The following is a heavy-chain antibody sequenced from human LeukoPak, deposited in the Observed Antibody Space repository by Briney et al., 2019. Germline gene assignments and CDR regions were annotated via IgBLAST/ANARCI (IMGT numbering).Heavy chain of an antibody. CDR3: AKARGATVNDPVDT. V-gene: IGHV3-23*01. CDR2: FGGAGRAFT. Sequence: PGGSLRLSCAASGFTFSSYSMNWVRQAPGKGLERVSSFGGAGRAFTHHSDSVKGRFTISRDDSKNTLYLQMSSLRAEDTAVYHCAKARGATVNDPVDTWGQGTLVTVSS. CDR1: GFTFSSYS. J-gene: IGHJ5*02. D-gene: IGHD1-1*01.